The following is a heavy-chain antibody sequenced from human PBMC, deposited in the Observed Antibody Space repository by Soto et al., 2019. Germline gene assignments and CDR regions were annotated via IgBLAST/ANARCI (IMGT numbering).Heavy chain of an antibody. CDR3: AASPSVAAAGYFKF. D-gene: IGHD6-13*01. CDR2: ISPLFSTT. CDR1: GDLFNNYA. Sequence: QVQLVQSGAEVKEPGSSVKVSCKATGDLFNNYAFNWVRQAPGQGLEWMGRISPLFSTTNYAQKFQGRVTMGADKLTTFVYLEVRNLESEDTAMYYWAASPSVAAAGYFKFWGQGTLVTVPP. J-gene: IGHJ4*02. V-gene: IGHV1-69*06.